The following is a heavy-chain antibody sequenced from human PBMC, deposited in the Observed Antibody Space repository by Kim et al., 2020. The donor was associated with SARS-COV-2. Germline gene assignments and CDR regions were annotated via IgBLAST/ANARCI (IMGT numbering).Heavy chain of an antibody. CDR2: IYNGGST. CDR3: ARVGGGSVFDI. CDR1: GLTVSSNY. D-gene: IGHD3-16*01. Sequence: GSLRLSCAASGLTVSSNYMSWVRQAPGKGLEWVSVIYNGGSTYYADSVKGRFTISRDNSKNTLYLQMKSLRAEDTAVYYCARVGGGSVFDIWGQGTMVTVSS. J-gene: IGHJ3*02. V-gene: IGHV3-53*01.